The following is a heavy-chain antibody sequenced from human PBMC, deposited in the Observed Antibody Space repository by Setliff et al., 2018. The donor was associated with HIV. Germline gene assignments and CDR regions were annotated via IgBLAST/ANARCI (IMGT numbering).Heavy chain of an antibody. CDR1: GDSMRTNY. V-gene: IGHV4-59*08. D-gene: IGHD3-10*01. J-gene: IGHJ4*02. Sequence: SETLSLTCSVSGDSMRTNYWTWIRQSPGKGLEWIGHVDYSGSSTYNPSLNSRVTLSIDTSKSQFSLKLSSVTAADTAVYYCARPALGIGGGSRFDNWGQGTRVTVSS. CDR2: VDYSGSS. CDR3: ARPALGIGGGSRFDN.